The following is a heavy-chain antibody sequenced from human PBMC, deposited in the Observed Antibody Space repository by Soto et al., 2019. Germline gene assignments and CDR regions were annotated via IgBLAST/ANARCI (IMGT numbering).Heavy chain of an antibody. CDR1: GGSFSGYY. V-gene: IGHV4-34*01. CDR2: INQSGST. CDR3: ARRNYDILTGYSSYYFDY. J-gene: IGHJ4*02. D-gene: IGHD3-9*01. Sequence: SETLSLTCAVYGGSFSGYYWSWIRQPPGKGLEWIGEINQSGSTNYNPSLKSRVTISVDTSKNQFSLKLSSVTAADTAVYYCARRNYDILTGYSSYYFDYWGQGTLVTVSS.